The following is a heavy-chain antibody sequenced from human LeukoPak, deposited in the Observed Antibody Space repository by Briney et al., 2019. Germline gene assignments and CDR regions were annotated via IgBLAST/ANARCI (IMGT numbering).Heavy chain of an antibody. V-gene: IGHV1-2*02. Sequence: ASLKVSCKTSGYTFADYYLHWVRQAPGQGLEWMGSIDPDSGGTNSAQKVQGRVTMTRDTSISTAHMELSRLRSDDTAVYYCAREYYDSTGRKHAFENWGQGTMVTVSS. CDR1: GYTFADYY. J-gene: IGHJ3*02. D-gene: IGHD3-22*01. CDR2: IDPDSGGT. CDR3: AREYYDSTGRKHAFEN.